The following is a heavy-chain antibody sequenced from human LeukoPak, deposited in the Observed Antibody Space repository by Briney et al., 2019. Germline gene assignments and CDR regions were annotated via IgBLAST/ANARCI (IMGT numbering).Heavy chain of an antibody. CDR1: GGTYSSST. CDR3: ERWNFSGPAARWFVP. V-gene: IGHV1-69*02. Sequence: SVKLSCKASGGTYSSSTISWVRQAPGQGLEWRGRIIPILGIANYAQKFQGRVTITADQSTTTAYMELSSLISVEIVWYYCERWNFSGPAARWFVP. J-gene: IGHJ5*02. D-gene: IGHD1-1*01. CDR2: IIPILGIA.